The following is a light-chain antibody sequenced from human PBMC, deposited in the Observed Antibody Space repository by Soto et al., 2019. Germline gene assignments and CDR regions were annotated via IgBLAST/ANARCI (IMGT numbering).Light chain of an antibody. CDR1: QTLRRTY. V-gene: IGKV3-20*01. Sequence: EIVLTQSPGTLSLSPGERATLSCRASQTLRRTYIAWYQQKPGQAPRLLIHGASNRATGIPDRFSGSGSGTDFTLTITRLEPEDFAVYYCQQYGGSPRTFGQGTKVDIK. CDR2: GAS. CDR3: QQYGGSPRT. J-gene: IGKJ1*01.